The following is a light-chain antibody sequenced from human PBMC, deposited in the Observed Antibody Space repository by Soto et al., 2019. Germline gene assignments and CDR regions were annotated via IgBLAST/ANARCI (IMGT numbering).Light chain of an antibody. CDR2: SND. V-gene: IGLV1-44*01. J-gene: IGLJ3*02. Sequence: QSVLTQPPSASGTPGQRVTISCSGSSSNIGSNPVNWYQHLPGTAPKLLIYSNDQRPSGVPDRFSGSKSGTSASLAISGLQSEDEADYSCAAWDDSLNGSWVFGGGTKLTVL. CDR1: SSNIGSNP. CDR3: AAWDDSLNGSWV.